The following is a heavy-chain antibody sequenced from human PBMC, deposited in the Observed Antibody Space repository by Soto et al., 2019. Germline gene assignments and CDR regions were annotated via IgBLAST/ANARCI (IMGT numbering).Heavy chain of an antibody. V-gene: IGHV3-21*01. D-gene: IGHD6-6*01. CDR2: ISSSSSYI. Sequence: GGSLRLSCAASGFTFSSYSMNWVRQAPGKGLEWVSSISSSSSYIYYADSVKGRFTISRDNAKNSLYLQMNSLRAEDTAVYYCARESIAARPGWFDPWGQGTLVTVSS. J-gene: IGHJ5*02. CDR1: GFTFSSYS. CDR3: ARESIAARPGWFDP.